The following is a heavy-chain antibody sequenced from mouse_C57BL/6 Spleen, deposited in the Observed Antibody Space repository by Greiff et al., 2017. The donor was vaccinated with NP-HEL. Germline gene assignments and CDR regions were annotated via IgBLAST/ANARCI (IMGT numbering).Heavy chain of an antibody. CDR1: GFTFSSYA. J-gene: IGHJ2*01. CDR2: ISDGGSYT. CDR3: ARRKDYYFDY. Sequence: EVMLVESGGGLVKPGGSLKLSCAASGFTFSSYAMSWVRQTPEKRLEWVATISDGGSYTSYPDNVKGRFTISRDNAKNNLYLQMRHLKSEDTAMYYCARRKDYYFDYWGQGTTLTVSS. V-gene: IGHV5-4*03.